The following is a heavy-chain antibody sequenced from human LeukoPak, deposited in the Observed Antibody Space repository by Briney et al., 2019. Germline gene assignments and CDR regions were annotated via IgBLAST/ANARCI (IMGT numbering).Heavy chain of an antibody. CDR3: ARVDCSSGRCYTLDFDY. D-gene: IGHD2-2*02. Sequence: ASVKLSCKASGYTFTSYYMHWVRQAPGQGLEWMGIINPSGGSTSYAPKFQGRVTVTRDTSTSTVYMELRSLRSADTAVYYCARVDCSSGRCYTLDFDYWGQGTLVTVSP. CDR2: INPSGGST. J-gene: IGHJ4*02. V-gene: IGHV1-46*03. CDR1: GYTFTSYY.